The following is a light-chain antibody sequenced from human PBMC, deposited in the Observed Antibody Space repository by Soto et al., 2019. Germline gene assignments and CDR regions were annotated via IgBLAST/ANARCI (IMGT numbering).Light chain of an antibody. J-gene: IGKJ1*01. Sequence: DKLMTQSPATLSGSPGGRATLSCMSSLSVSSILAWYQQRPGQAPRLLIYDASTRATDIPARFSCRGSGTEFTLTTGSLQSEDLSVYYCQQYDDWPETCGQGTKVEI. CDR2: DAS. CDR1: LSVSSI. V-gene: IGKV3-15*01. CDR3: QQYDDWPET.